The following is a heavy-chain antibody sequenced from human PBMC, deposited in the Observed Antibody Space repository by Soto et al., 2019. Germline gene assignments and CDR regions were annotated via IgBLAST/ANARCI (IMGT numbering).Heavy chain of an antibody. V-gene: IGHV3-21*01. J-gene: IGHJ3*01. CDR3: ARTIISTVTTFFDAFDV. D-gene: IGHD4-17*01. Sequence: GGSLRLSCAASGFTFIDYTMDWVRQAPGKGLEWVSSISSSSTYIYYADSLKGRFTISRDNAKNSLYLHMHSLRADDTAVYFCARTIISTVTTFFDAFDVWGQGTMVTVSS. CDR1: GFTFIDYT. CDR2: ISSSSTYI.